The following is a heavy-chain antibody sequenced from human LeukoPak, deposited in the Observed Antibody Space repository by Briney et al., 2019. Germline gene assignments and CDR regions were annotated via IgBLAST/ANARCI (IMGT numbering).Heavy chain of an antibody. CDR2: TSQSGLT. Sequence: SETLSLTCAVSDSSINSAHYWAWIRQPPGTGLEWIGNTSQSGLTSYNPSLKSRVTISADTSKNQLSLNMRAVTAADTAVYFCARASVAHTIVAGAYFDYWAQGTLVTVSS. V-gene: IGHV4-38-2*01. CDR1: DSSINSAHY. D-gene: IGHD5-24*01. J-gene: IGHJ4*02. CDR3: ARASVAHTIVAGAYFDY.